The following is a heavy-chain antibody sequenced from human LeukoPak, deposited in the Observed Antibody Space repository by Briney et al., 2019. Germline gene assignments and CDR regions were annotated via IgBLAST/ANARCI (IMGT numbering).Heavy chain of an antibody. J-gene: IGHJ4*02. V-gene: IGHV1-8*01. CDR3: ARSFVGTRKRNDY. Sequence: GASVKVSCKASGYTFSSYDINWVRQATGQGLEWMGWMNPNSGNTGYAQRFQGRVTMTRSTSIGTAYMELSSLTSDDTAVYYCARSFVGTRKRNDYWGQGTLVTVSS. CDR2: MNPNSGNT. D-gene: IGHD2-21*01. CDR1: GYTFSSYD.